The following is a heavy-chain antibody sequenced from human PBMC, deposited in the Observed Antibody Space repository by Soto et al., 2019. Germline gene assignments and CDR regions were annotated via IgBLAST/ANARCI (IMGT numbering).Heavy chain of an antibody. CDR3: AGGTAMAHTSGFDY. J-gene: IGHJ4*02. Sequence: QVQLVQSGAEVKKPGSSVKVSCKASGGTFSSYAISWVRQAPGQGLEWMGGIIPIFGTANYAQKFQGRVTITADKSTSTAYMELSSLRSEDTSVYYCAGGTAMAHTSGFDYWGQGTLVTVSS. V-gene: IGHV1-69*06. CDR1: GGTFSSYA. CDR2: IIPIFGTA. D-gene: IGHD5-18*01.